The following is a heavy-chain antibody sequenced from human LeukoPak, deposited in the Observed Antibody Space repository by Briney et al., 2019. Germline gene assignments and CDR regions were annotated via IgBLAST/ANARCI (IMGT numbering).Heavy chain of an antibody. Sequence: GGSLRLSCAASGFTFSSYSMTWVRQAPGKGLEWVSSISSSSSYIYYADSVKGRFTISRDNAKNSLYLQMNSLRAEDTALYYCAKDRSGYENWYFDLWGRGTLVTVSS. D-gene: IGHD5-12*01. CDR2: ISSSSSYI. CDR3: AKDRSGYENWYFDL. CDR1: GFTFSSYS. V-gene: IGHV3-21*04. J-gene: IGHJ2*01.